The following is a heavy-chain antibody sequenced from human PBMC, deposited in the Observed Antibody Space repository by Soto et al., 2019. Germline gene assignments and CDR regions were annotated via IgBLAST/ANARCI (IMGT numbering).Heavy chain of an antibody. CDR1: GFTFSSYA. V-gene: IGHV3-30-3*01. D-gene: IGHD3-3*01. CDR2: ISYDGSNK. J-gene: IGHJ4*02. Sequence: QVQLVESGGGVVQPGRSLRLSCAASGFTFSSYAMHWVRQAPGKGLEWVAVISYDGSNKYYADSVKGRFTISRDNSKNTLYLQMSSLRAEDTAVYYCARDERVYYDFWSGYVDYWGQGTLVTVSS. CDR3: ARDERVYYDFWSGYVDY.